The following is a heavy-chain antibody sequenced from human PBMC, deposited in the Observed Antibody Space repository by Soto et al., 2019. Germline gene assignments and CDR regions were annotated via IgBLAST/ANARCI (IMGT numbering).Heavy chain of an antibody. CDR2: INPSGGST. CDR1: GYTFTSYY. D-gene: IGHD6-19*01. J-gene: IGHJ5*02. CDR3: ARDRAPSSGWYDWFDP. V-gene: IGHV1-46*01. Sequence: GASVKVSCKASGYTFTSYYMHWVRQAPGQGLEWMGIINPSGGSTSYAQKFQGRVTMTRDTSTSTVYMELSSLRSEDTAVYYCARDRAPSSGWYDWFDPWGQGTLVTVSS.